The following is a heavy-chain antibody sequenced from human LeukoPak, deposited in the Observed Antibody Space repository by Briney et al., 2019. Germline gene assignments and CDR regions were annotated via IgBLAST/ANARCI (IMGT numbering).Heavy chain of an antibody. Sequence: SETLSLTCAVSGYSISSGFFWGWIRQPPGKGLEWIGSIYHSGSTYYNPSLKSRVTISVDTSKNQFSLQLRFVTAEDTAVFYCASLLTGTNPNNWFDPWGQGTLVTVSS. D-gene: IGHD1-7*01. V-gene: IGHV4-38-2*01. J-gene: IGHJ5*02. CDR3: ASLLTGTNPNNWFDP. CDR2: IYHSGST. CDR1: GYSISSGFF.